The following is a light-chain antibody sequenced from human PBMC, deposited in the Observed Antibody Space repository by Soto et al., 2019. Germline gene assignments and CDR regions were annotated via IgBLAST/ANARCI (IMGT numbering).Light chain of an antibody. CDR3: NSYAGSNNYA. V-gene: IGLV2-8*01. CDR2: EVS. CDR1: SSDVGGYNY. Sequence: SVLTQPPSASGSPGQSVTISCTGTSSDVGGYNYVSWYQQHPGKAPKLMIYEVSKRPSGVPDRFSGSKSGNTASLTVSGLQAEDEADYYSNSYAGSNNYAFGPGTKFPVL. J-gene: IGLJ1*01.